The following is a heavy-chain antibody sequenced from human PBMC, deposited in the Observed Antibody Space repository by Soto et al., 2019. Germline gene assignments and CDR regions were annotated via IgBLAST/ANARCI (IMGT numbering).Heavy chain of an antibody. D-gene: IGHD4-17*01. J-gene: IGHJ3*02. CDR3: AAEPSDYNTGDRAFDI. CDR2: IVVGSGNT. V-gene: IGHV1-58*01. CDR1: GFTFTSSA. Sequence: SVKVSCKASGFTFTSSAVQWVRQARGQRLEWIGWIVVGSGNTNYAQKFQERVTITRDMSTSTAYMELSSLRSEDTAVYYCAAEPSDYNTGDRAFDIWGQGTMVTVS.